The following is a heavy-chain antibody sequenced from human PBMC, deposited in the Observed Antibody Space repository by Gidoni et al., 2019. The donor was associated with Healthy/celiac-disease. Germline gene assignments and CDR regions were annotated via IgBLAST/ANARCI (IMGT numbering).Heavy chain of an antibody. V-gene: IGHV3-7*04. J-gene: IGHJ6*02. CDR3: ARVGSYYNPLYYYYGMDV. CDR2: SEK. D-gene: IGHD3-10*01. Sequence: SEKYYVDSVKGRFTISRDNAKNSLYLQMNSLRAEDTAVYYCARVGSYYNPLYYYYGMDVWGQGTTVTVSS.